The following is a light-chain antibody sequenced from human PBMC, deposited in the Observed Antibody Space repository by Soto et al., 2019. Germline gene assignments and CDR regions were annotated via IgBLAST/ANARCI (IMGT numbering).Light chain of an antibody. J-gene: IGLJ3*02. CDR2: ANN. CDR1: SSNIGANYD. CDR3: QSYDSSLSAWV. Sequence: QSVLTQPPSVSGAPGQRVTISCTGSSSNIGANYDVHWYQQLPGAAPQLLIYANNNRPSGVPGRFSGSQSGTSSSLAITGLQAEDEADYYCQSYDSSLSAWVFGGATQLTVL. V-gene: IGLV1-40*01.